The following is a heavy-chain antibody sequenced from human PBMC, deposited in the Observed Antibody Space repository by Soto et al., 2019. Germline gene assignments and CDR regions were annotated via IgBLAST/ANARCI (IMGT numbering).Heavy chain of an antibody. D-gene: IGHD3-3*01. V-gene: IGHV4-59*01. Sequence: SETLSLTCTVSGGSISSYYWSWIRQPPGKGLEWIGYIYYSGSTNYNPSLKSRVTISVDTSKNQFSLKLSSVTAADTAVYYCARGFFFWLPISTSYYFYYWGQGSLVIVSS. J-gene: IGHJ4*02. CDR2: IYYSGST. CDR1: GGSISSYY. CDR3: ARGFFFWLPISTSYYFYY.